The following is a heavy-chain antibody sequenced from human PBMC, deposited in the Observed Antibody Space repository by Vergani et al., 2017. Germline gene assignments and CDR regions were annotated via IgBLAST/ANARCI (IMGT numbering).Heavy chain of an antibody. CDR1: GGSFSGYY. J-gene: IGHJ6*03. V-gene: IGHV4-34*01. D-gene: IGHD6-6*01. CDR3: ASQPHRRAARAPYYYYMDF. Sequence: QVHLQQLGAGLLKPSETLSLTCAVYGGSFSGYYWSWIRQPPGKGLEWIGEINHSGITKYNPSLTSRVTISVDTSKNQFSLKLSSVTAADTAVYYCASQPHRRAARAPYYYYMDFWGKGTMVTVSS. CDR2: INHSGIT.